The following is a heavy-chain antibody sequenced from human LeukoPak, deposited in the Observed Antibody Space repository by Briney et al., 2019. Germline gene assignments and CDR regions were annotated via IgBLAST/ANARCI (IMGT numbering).Heavy chain of an antibody. CDR3: AKDNTAAAGSDYYYYYYGMDV. CDR2: ISWNSGSI. V-gene: IGHV3-9*01. CDR1: GFTFDDYA. J-gene: IGHJ6*02. Sequence: GRSLRLSCAASGFTFDDYAMHWVRQAPGKGLEWVSGISWNSGSIGYADSAKGRFTISRDNAKNSLYLQMNSLRAEDTALYYCAKDNTAAAGSDYYYYYYGMDVWGQGTTVTVSS. D-gene: IGHD6-13*01.